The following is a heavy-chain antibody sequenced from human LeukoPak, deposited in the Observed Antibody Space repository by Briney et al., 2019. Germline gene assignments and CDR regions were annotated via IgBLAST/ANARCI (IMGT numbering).Heavy chain of an antibody. CDR2: TSSDLNVK. CDR1: GFTFSNYA. J-gene: IGHJ4*02. CDR3: AREGYYGSGSPPSLYFDY. V-gene: IGHV3-30*03. D-gene: IGHD3-10*01. Sequence: PGGSLRLSCAVSGFTFSNYAMSWVRQAPGKGLEWVAVTSSDLNVKLYADSVKGRFTISRDNSRSTLYLQMNSLRPEDTAIYYCAREGYYGSGSPPSLYFDYWGQGTLVTVSS.